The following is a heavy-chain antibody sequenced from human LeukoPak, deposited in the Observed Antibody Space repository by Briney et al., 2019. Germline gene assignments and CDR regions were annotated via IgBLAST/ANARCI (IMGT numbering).Heavy chain of an antibody. J-gene: IGHJ5*02. V-gene: IGHV4-59*12. CDR2: ISYSGST. CDR1: AGSISNYY. D-gene: IGHD6-13*01. Sequence: SETLSLTCTVSAGSISNYYWSWIRQPPGKGLEWIGYISYSGSTNYNPSLKSRVAISVDKSKNQLSLKLTSVTAADTAVYYCARRAAAGGGNWFDPWGQGTLVTVSS. CDR3: ARRAAAGGGNWFDP.